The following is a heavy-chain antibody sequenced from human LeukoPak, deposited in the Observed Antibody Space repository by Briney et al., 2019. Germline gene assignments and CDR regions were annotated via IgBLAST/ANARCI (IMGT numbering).Heavy chain of an antibody. V-gene: IGHV3-33*01. CDR3: VREKGPFNGFDI. CDR2: IWSGGNNK. J-gene: IGHJ3*02. Sequence: PGGSLRLSCAASGFTFSNYGMQWVRQSPGKGLEWLVVIWSGGNNKYYADSVKGRFTISRDNSKNTLDLQMNNLRAEDTALYYCVREKGPFNGFDIWGQGAMVTVSS. CDR1: GFTFSNYG.